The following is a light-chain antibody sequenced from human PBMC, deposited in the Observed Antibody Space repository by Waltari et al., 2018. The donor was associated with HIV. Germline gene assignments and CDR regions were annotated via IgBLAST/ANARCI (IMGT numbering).Light chain of an antibody. CDR3: QQYNKWPPYT. CDR2: GAS. J-gene: IGKJ2*01. Sequence: EIVMTQSPGALSVSLGERATLSCRARHSVTTNLAWYQQKPGQAPRLLIFGASTRATGIPARFSGSASGTDFTLTISSLQSEDFALYYCQQYNKWPPYTFGQGTKLEIK. V-gene: IGKV3-15*01. CDR1: HSVTTN.